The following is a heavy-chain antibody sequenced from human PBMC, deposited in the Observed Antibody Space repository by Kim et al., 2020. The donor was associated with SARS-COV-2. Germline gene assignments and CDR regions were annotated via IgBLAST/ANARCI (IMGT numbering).Heavy chain of an antibody. CDR1: GVTVSNIF. Sequence: GGSLRLSCAASGVTVSNIFISWVRQAPGKGLEWVSVIYRDGNTYYADSVKGRFTISRDNSKNTLFLQMNSLRAEDTAVYYCAGDQGCSGGSCRPFEYWGQGTLVTVSS. CDR3: AGDQGCSGGSCRPFEY. J-gene: IGHJ4*02. V-gene: IGHV3-53*01. CDR2: IYRDGNT. D-gene: IGHD2-15*01.